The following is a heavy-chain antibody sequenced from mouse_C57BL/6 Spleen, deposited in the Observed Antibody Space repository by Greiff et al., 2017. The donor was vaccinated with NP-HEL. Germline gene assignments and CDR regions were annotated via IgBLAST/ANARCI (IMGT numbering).Heavy chain of an antibody. CDR3: ANSKAYAMDY. D-gene: IGHD2-5*01. J-gene: IGHJ4*01. CDR2: INPGSGGT. Sequence: SGAELVRPGTSVKVSCKASGYAFTNYLIEWVKQRPGQGLEWIGVINPGSGGTNYNEKFKGKATLTADKSSSTAYMQLSSLTSEDSAVYFCANSKAYAMDYWGQGTSVTVSS. CDR1: GYAFTNYL. V-gene: IGHV1-54*01.